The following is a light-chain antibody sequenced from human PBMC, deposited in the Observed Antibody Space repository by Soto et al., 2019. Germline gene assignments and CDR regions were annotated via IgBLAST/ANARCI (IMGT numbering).Light chain of an antibody. CDR2: DAS. Sequence: TVMTQSPATLSVSPGERATLYFRASESIGSGLAWYQQKPGQAPRLLIYDASTRVTGVPARFSGSGSGRQFTLTITSLQSEDLGVYFCQHYDNWPPYTFGQGTKVDIK. V-gene: IGKV3-15*01. CDR3: QHYDNWPPYT. J-gene: IGKJ2*01. CDR1: ESIGSG.